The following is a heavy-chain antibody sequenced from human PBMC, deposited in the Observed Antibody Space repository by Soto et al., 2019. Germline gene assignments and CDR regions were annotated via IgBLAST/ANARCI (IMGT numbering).Heavy chain of an antibody. CDR2: ISYDGSNK. Sequence: QVQLVESGGGVVQPGRSLRLSCAASGFTFSSYAMHWVRQAPGKGLEWVAVISYDGSNKYYADSVKGRFTISRDNSKNTLYLQMNSLRAEDTAVYYCARPSIVLMVYGGAFDIWGQVTMVTVSS. D-gene: IGHD2-8*01. CDR1: GFTFSSYA. CDR3: ARPSIVLMVYGGAFDI. V-gene: IGHV3-30-3*01. J-gene: IGHJ3*02.